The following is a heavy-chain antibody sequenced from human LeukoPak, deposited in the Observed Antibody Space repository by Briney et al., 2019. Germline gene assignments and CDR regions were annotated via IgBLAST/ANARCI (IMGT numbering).Heavy chain of an antibody. J-gene: IGHJ4*02. CDR3: ARGLRGTPKHQPAEL. CDR2: INYSGST. CDR1: GGSFNGYH. D-gene: IGHD1-14*01. V-gene: IGHV4-34*01. Sequence: SETLSLTCAVYGGSFNGYHWSWIRQPPDKGLEWFGEINYSGSTNYNPSLKSRVTISLLTSKNQFSLKLSSVTAADTAVYYCARGLRGTPKHQPAELWGQGTLVTVSS.